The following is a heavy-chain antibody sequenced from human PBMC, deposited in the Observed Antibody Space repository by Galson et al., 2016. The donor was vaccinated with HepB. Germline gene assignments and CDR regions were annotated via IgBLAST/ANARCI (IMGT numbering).Heavy chain of an antibody. Sequence: LSLTCTVSGGSVSSGDYYWSWIRQHPGKGLEWIGYIYYSGSAHSNPSLKSRATISVDTSKNQFSLRLTPVTAAHTALYYCARDEDYGDYRIDYWGQGTLVTVSS. CDR1: GGSVSSGDYY. V-gene: IGHV4-31*03. CDR2: IYYSGSA. J-gene: IGHJ4*02. D-gene: IGHD4-17*01. CDR3: ARDEDYGDYRIDY.